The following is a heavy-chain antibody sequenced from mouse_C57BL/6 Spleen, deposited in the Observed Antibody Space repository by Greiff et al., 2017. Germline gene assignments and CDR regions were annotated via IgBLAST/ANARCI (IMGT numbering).Heavy chain of an antibody. CDR1: GYTFTSYW. CDR2: IHPNSGST. J-gene: IGHJ3*01. D-gene: IGHD2-3*01. Sequence: VQLQQPGAELVKPGASVKLSCKASGYTFTSYWMHWVKQRPGQGLEWIGMIHPNSGSTNYNEKFKSKATLTVDQASSTAYMQLSSLTSEDSAVYYCAKLGDGSYWGQGTLVTVSA. V-gene: IGHV1-64*01. CDR3: AKLGDGSY.